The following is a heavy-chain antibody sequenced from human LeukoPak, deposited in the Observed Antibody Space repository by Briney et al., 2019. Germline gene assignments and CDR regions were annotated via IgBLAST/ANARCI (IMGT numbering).Heavy chain of an antibody. D-gene: IGHD3-10*01. CDR1: GGSISTYY. V-gene: IGHV4-59*01. CDR3: ARHAHYYYGSGSYFDY. J-gene: IGHJ4*02. CDR2: IHYSGNT. Sequence: SETLSLTCSVSGGSISTYYWSWIRQPPGKGLEWIGYIHYSGNTNYNPSLKSRVTISVDTSKNQFSLKVSSVTAADTAVYYCARHAHYYYGSGSYFDYWGQGTLVTVSS.